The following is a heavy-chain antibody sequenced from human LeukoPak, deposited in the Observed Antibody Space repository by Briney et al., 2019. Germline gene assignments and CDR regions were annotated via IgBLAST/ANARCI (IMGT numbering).Heavy chain of an antibody. CDR2: ISAYNGNT. Sequence: ASVTVSCKASGYTFTSYGISWVRQAAGQGLEWMGWISAYNGNTNYAQKLQGRVTMTTDTSTSTAYMELRSLRSDDTAVYYCARQGLRQYYFDYWGQGTLVTVSS. CDR1: GYTFTSYG. CDR3: ARQGLRQYYFDY. J-gene: IGHJ4*02. D-gene: IGHD6-25*01. V-gene: IGHV1-18*01.